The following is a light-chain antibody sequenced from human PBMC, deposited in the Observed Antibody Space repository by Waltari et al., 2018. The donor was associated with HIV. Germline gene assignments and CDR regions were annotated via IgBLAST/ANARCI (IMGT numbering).Light chain of an antibody. Sequence: QSALTQPASVSGSPGQSITISCTGTSSDVGSSNLFSWYQQHPGKAPKHMIYAVSKRPSGVSNRFSCSKSGNTSSLTISGLQAEDEADYYCCSYAGSSTFVVVGGGTKLTVL. CDR1: SSDVGSSNL. CDR3: CSYAGSSTFVV. V-gene: IGLV2-23*02. J-gene: IGLJ2*01. CDR2: AVS.